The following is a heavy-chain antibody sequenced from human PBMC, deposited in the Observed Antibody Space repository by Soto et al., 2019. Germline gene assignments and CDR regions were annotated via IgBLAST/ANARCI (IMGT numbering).Heavy chain of an antibody. CDR1: GGSISSGGYS. Sequence: SETLSLTCAVSGGSISSGGYSWSWIRQPPGKGLEWIGYIYHSGSTYYNPSLKSRVTISVDRSKNQFSLKLSSVTAADTAVYYCARAKPPGIDYWGQGTLVTVSS. CDR2: IYHSGST. J-gene: IGHJ4*02. V-gene: IGHV4-30-2*01. CDR3: ARAKPPGIDY.